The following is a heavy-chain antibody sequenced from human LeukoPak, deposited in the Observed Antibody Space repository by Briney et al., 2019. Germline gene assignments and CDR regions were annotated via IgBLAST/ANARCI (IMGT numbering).Heavy chain of an antibody. CDR1: GGSISSYY. CDR3: ARDQGRWLQIDY. CDR2: VHTSGST. Sequence: SETLSLTCTVSGGSISSYYWSWIRQPAGKGLGWIGRVHTSGSTNYNPSLKSRVTMSVDTSKNQFSLKLSSVTAADTAVYYCARDQGRWLQIDYWGQGTLVTVSS. D-gene: IGHD5-24*01. J-gene: IGHJ4*02. V-gene: IGHV4-4*07.